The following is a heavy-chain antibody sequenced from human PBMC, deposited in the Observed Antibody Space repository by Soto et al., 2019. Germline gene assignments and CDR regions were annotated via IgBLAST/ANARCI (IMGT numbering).Heavy chain of an antibody. CDR2: ISRGGAYT. D-gene: IGHD3-9*01. Sequence: SLRLSCTASAFIFKDYAMSWVRQAPGKGLERVSTISRGGAYTHYADSVKGRFTISRDNSANILYLHMDSLGGDDTAVYYCAQDPSTGYAEHWGLGTLVTVSS. V-gene: IGHV3-23*01. CDR3: AQDPSTGYAEH. CDR1: AFIFKDYA. J-gene: IGHJ1*01.